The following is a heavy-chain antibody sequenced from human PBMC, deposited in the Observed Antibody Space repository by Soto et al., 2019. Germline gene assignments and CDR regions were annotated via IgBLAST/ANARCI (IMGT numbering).Heavy chain of an antibody. V-gene: IGHV1-69*13. CDR1: GGTFSSYA. J-gene: IGHJ6*02. CDR2: IIPIFGTA. Sequence: EASMKVSCKASGGTFSSYAISWVRQAPGQGLEWMGGIIPIFGTANYAQKFQGRVTITADESTSTAYMELSSLSAGDTAVYYCARELHGGSYGMYVWGQGTTVPVSS. CDR3: ARELHGGSYGMYV.